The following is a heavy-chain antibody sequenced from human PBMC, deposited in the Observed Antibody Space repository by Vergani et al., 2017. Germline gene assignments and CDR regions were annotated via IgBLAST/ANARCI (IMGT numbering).Heavy chain of an antibody. CDR1: GGSISSGSYY. D-gene: IGHD6-6*01. CDR3: ARGGYSSSPYYYYMDV. V-gene: IGHV4-61*02. CDR2: IYTSGST. J-gene: IGHJ6*03. Sequence: QLQESGPGLVKPSETLSLTCTVSGGSISSGSYYWSWIRQPAGKGLEWIGRIYTSGSTNYNPSLKSRVTMSVDTSKNQFSLKLSSVTAADTAVYYCARGGYSSSPYYYYMDVWGKGTTVTVSS.